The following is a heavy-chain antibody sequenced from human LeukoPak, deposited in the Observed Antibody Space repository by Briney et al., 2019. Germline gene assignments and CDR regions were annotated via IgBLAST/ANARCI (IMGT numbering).Heavy chain of an antibody. J-gene: IGHJ4*02. Sequence: GGSLRLSCAASGFTFSSYAMHWVRQAPGKGLEWVTFIRYDGSNKYYADSVKGRFTISRDNSKNTLYLQMNSLRAEDTAVYYCAKDRKRRNYYDSSGYSYYFDYWGQGTLVTVSS. D-gene: IGHD3-22*01. CDR3: AKDRKRRNYYDSSGYSYYFDY. V-gene: IGHV3-30*02. CDR1: GFTFSSYA. CDR2: IRYDGSNK.